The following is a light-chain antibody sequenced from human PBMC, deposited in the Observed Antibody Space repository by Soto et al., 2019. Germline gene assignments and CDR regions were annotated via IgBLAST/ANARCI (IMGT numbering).Light chain of an antibody. Sequence: IVLTQSPGTRSLSPGERATLSCRASQSVSGDYLAWYQQKPGQGPRLLIYGASSRATGIPDRFIGSGSGTDFTLTIRRMAPEDFAVYYCQQYGSPPTFGQGTKVDIK. CDR1: QSVSGDY. CDR3: QQYGSPPT. CDR2: GAS. J-gene: IGKJ1*01. V-gene: IGKV3-20*01.